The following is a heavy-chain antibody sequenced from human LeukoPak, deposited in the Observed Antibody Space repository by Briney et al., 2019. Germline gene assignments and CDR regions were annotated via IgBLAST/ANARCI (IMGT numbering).Heavy chain of an antibody. V-gene: IGHV3-66*01. CDR1: GFTVTSNY. CDR2: IYSGGGT. Sequence: GGSLRLSCAVSGFTVTSNYVTWVRQDPGKGLEWVSVIYSGGGTYYADSVKGRFTISRDNSKNTVFLQMNSLRAEDTAVYYCARWDVWGQGATVTVSS. CDR3: ARWDV. J-gene: IGHJ6*02.